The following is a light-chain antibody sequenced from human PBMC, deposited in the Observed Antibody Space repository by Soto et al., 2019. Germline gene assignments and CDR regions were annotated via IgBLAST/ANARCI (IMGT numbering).Light chain of an antibody. J-gene: IGKJ1*01. Sequence: DLQMTQSPSTLSASVGDRVIITCRSSQSISSWLAWYQQRPGKAPKLLIYDASSLESGVPSRFSGRGSGTEFTLTISSLQPDDFATYYCQQYKSYWAFGQGTKVDIK. CDR1: QSISSW. V-gene: IGKV1-5*01. CDR2: DAS. CDR3: QQYKSYWA.